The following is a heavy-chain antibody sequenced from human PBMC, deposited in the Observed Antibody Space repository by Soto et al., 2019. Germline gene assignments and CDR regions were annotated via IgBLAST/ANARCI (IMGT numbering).Heavy chain of an antibody. CDR3: ARVVETGTTDRGYNWFDP. J-gene: IGHJ5*02. D-gene: IGHD1-1*01. V-gene: IGHV4-4*02. CDR2: IYHSGST. CDR1: GGSISSSNW. Sequence: PSETLSLTCAVSGGSISSSNWWSWVRQPPGKGLEWIGEIYHSGSTNYNPSLKSRVTISVDKSKNQFSLKLSSVTAADTAVYYCARVVETGTTDRGYNWFDPWGQGTLVTVSS.